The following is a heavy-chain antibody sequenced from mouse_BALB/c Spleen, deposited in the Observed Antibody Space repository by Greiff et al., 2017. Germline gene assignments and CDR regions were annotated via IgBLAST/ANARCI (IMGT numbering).Heavy chain of an antibody. V-gene: IGHV5-6-5*01. D-gene: IGHD2-14*01. CDR2: ISSGGST. CDR3: ARDRYDEYFDV. Sequence: EVKLQESGGGLVKPGGSLKLSCAASGFTFSSYAMSWVRQTPEKRLEWVASISSGGSTYYPDSVKGRFTISRDNARNILYLQMSSLRSEDTAMYYCARDRYDEYFDVWGAGTTVTVSS. CDR1: GFTFSSYA. J-gene: IGHJ1*01.